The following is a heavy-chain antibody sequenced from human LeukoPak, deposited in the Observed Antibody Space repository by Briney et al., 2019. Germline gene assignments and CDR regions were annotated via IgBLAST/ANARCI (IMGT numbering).Heavy chain of an antibody. Sequence: SEPLSLTCTVSGGSISSYYWSWIRQPPGKGLEWIGYIYYSGSTNYNPSLKSRVTISVDTSKNQFSLKLSSVTAADTAVYYCARATVPYYFDYWGQGTLVTVSS. CDR2: IYYSGST. CDR3: ARATVPYYFDY. CDR1: GGSISSYY. J-gene: IGHJ4*02. V-gene: IGHV4-59*01. D-gene: IGHD4-17*01.